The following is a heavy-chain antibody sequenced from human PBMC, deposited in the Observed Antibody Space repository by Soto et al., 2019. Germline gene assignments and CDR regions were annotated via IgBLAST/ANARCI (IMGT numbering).Heavy chain of an antibody. Sequence: GGSLRLSCAASGFTLSDNWIHWVRRAPGKGLVWVSRINSDGSSVTYADSVKGRFTLSRDNAKNTWFLQMDSLRVEDTAMYYCVRAPEQRPFDYWGQGTLVTVSS. CDR2: INSDGSSV. D-gene: IGHD6-25*01. CDR3: VRAPEQRPFDY. J-gene: IGHJ4*02. CDR1: GFTLSDNW. V-gene: IGHV3-74*03.